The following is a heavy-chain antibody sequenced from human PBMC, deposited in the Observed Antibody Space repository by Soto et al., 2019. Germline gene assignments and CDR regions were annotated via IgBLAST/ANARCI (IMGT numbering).Heavy chain of an antibody. CDR3: ARAIFGVVPLVYYYYYGMDV. Sequence: ASVKVSCKASGYTFTSYAMHWVRQAPGQRLEWMGWINAGNGNTKYSQKFQGRVTITRDTSASTAYMELSSLRSEDTAVYYCARAIFGVVPLVYYYYYGMDVWGQGTTVTVSS. V-gene: IGHV1-3*01. D-gene: IGHD3-3*02. CDR2: INAGNGNT. CDR1: GYTFTSYA. J-gene: IGHJ6*02.